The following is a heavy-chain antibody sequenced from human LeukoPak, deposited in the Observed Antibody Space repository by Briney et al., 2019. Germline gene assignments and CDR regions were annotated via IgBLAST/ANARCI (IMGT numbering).Heavy chain of an antibody. V-gene: IGHV5-51*01. Sequence: SRESLKISCKGSGYSFTSYWIGWVRQMPGKGLGWMGIIYPGDSDTRYSPSFQGQVTISADKSISTAYLQWSSLKASDTAMYYCARGPPNGYNYGSYYFDYWGQGTLVTVSS. D-gene: IGHD5-24*01. J-gene: IGHJ4*02. CDR2: IYPGDSDT. CDR1: GYSFTSYW. CDR3: ARGPPNGYNYGSYYFDY.